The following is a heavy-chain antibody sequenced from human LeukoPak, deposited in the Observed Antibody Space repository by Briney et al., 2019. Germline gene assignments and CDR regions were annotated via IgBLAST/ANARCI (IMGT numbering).Heavy chain of an antibody. Sequence: ASVKVSYKASGYTFTGYYMHWVRQPPGQGLEWMGWINPNSGGTNYAQKFQGRVTMTRDTSISTAYMELSRLRSDDTAVYYCARERTLAARPAFDYWGQGTLVTVSS. J-gene: IGHJ4*02. D-gene: IGHD6-6*01. V-gene: IGHV1-2*02. CDR1: GYTFTGYY. CDR3: ARERTLAARPAFDY. CDR2: INPNSGGT.